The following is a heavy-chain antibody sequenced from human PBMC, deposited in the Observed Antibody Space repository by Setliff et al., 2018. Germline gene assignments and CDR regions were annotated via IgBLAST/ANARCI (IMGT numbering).Heavy chain of an antibody. CDR2: ISAYNGKT. CDR3: LRLVRYCTKIACQATSGDEV. V-gene: IGHV1-18*01. J-gene: IGHJ4*02. CDR1: GFTFTDYG. D-gene: IGHD2-8*01. Sequence: GASVKVSCKSSGFTFTDYGITWVRQVPGQGLEWMGWISAYNGKTYSVQKFQDRVTLTTHTSTNMGYLELRDLRSDDTAVYYCLRLVRYCTKIACQATSGDEVWGLGTLVTVSS.